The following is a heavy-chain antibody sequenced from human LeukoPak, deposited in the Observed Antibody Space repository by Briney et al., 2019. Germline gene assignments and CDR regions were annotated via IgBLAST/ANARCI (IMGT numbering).Heavy chain of an antibody. D-gene: IGHD1-26*01. J-gene: IGHJ5*02. CDR1: GYTSSTFG. CDR2: ISGRSDDI. Sequence: ASVTVSRQGSGYTSSTFGISWVRQPPGHGLEWVGYISGRSDDIYYAQNFEGRLTMTTDTSTSTVYMELVSLTSDDTAVYYCARDWDGRSECFDPWGQGTLVIVSS. CDR3: ARDWDGRSECFDP. V-gene: IGHV1-18*01.